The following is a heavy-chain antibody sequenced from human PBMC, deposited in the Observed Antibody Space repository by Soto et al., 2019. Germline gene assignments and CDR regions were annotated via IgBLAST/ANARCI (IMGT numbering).Heavy chain of an antibody. V-gene: IGHV1-2*02. D-gene: IGHD3-10*01. J-gene: IGHJ4*02. CDR2: INPNSGAT. Sequence: QGQVVQSGAEVKKPGSSVKVSCKTSGFTFTGYYIHWVRQAPGQGPEYMGWINPNSGATDYAQSFQGRVTMTRDTSISTAFMELSRLRVDDMAVYYCARDQWFGELSSGAIAYWGQGTLVTVSS. CDR1: GFTFTGYY. CDR3: ARDQWFGELSSGAIAY.